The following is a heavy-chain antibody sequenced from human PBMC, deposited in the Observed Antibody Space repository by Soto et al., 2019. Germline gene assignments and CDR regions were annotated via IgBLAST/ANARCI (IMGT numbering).Heavy chain of an antibody. V-gene: IGHV4-34*01. CDR3: ARGGRIAAAGTRYFQH. CDR1: GGSFSGYY. D-gene: IGHD6-13*01. J-gene: IGHJ1*01. Sequence: SETLSLTCAVYGGSFSGYYWSWIRQPPGKGLEWIGEINHSGSTNYNPSLKSRVTIAVDTSKNQFSLKLSSVTAADTAVYYCARGGRIAAAGTRYFQHWGQGTLVTVSS. CDR2: INHSGST.